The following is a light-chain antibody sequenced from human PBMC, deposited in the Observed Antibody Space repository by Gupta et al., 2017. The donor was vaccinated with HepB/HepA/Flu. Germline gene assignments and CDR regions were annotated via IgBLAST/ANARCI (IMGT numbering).Light chain of an antibody. J-gene: IGLJ2*01. Sequence: SYGPPPPPSVSLAPGQTATLTCEGNNLGRKGVHWYQLKPGQAPVLVVYDDSDRPSGISERFSGSKSENTARLSVTRVEAGDEPDYYGQVWGSSIDHAVFGGAPKL. CDR1: NLGRKG. CDR3: QVWGSSIDHAV. CDR2: DDS. V-gene: IGLV3-21*02.